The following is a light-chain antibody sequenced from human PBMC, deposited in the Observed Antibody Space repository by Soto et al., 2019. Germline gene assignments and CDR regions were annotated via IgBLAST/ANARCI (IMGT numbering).Light chain of an antibody. J-gene: IGKJ4*01. V-gene: IGKV3-11*01. CDR2: DAS. Sequence: EIVLTQSPATLSLSPGERATLSCRASQSISDFLAWYQQKPGQAPRLLIYDASKRATDIPDMFIGSGSGTDFTLTISSLEPEDFAVYYCHQRSNWPPFTFGGGTKVEI. CDR3: HQRSNWPPFT. CDR1: QSISDF.